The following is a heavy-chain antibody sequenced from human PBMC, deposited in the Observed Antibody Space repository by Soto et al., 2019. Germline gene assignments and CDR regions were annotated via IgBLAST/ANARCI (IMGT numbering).Heavy chain of an antibody. CDR1: GFTFSSYA. CDR3: AKDGPVSGTTPYYFDY. V-gene: IGHV3-23*01. CDR2: ISGSGGST. Sequence: EVQLLESGGGLVQPGGSLRLSCAASGFTFSSYAMSWVRQAPGKGLEWVSGISGSGGSTYYTDSVTGRFTISRDNSKSTLYLQMNSRRAEDTAVYYCAKDGPVSGTTPYYFDYWGQGTLVTVSS. D-gene: IGHD2-2*01. J-gene: IGHJ4*02.